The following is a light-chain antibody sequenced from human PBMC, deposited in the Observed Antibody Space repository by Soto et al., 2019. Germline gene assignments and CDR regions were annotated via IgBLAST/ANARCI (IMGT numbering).Light chain of an antibody. CDR1: QSISSY. V-gene: IGKV1-39*01. Sequence: DIQMTQSPSSLSASVGDRVTITCRASQSISSYLNWYQQKPGKAPKLLIYAASSLQSGVPSRLSGSGSGTDFTLTISSLQPEDFATYYCQQSYSTPPYVTFGQGTRLEIK. CDR3: QQSYSTPPYVT. CDR2: AAS. J-gene: IGKJ5*01.